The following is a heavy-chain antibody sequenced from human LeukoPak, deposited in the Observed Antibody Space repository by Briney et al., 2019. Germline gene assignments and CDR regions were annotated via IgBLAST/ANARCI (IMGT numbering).Heavy chain of an antibody. Sequence: GASVNVSCKASGYTFTSYGISWVRQAPGQGLEWMGWISAYNGNTNHAQKLQGRVTMTTDTSTSTAYMELRSLRSDDTAVYYCARGPSLRPSDCVVDYWGQGTLVTVSS. V-gene: IGHV1-18*01. CDR2: ISAYNGNT. CDR3: ARGPSLRPSDCVVDY. D-gene: IGHD2-21*02. CDR1: GYTFTSYG. J-gene: IGHJ4*02.